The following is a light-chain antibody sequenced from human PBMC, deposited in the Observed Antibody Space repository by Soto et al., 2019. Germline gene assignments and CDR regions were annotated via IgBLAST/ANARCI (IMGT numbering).Light chain of an antibody. V-gene: IGKV3-15*01. Sequence: EVVMTQSPATLSASPGERATLSCWASETVATNLAWYQQKPGQAPRLRISGASTRDAGISDRFRGSGSRTEFTLSLSSLRSEDSGIYYCHQYLEWPPMTLEQGTKVEI. J-gene: IGKJ1*01. CDR3: HQYLEWPPMT. CDR2: GAS. CDR1: ETVATN.